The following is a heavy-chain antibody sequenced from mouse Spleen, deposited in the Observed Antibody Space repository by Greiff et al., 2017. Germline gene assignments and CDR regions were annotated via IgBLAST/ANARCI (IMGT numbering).Heavy chain of an antibody. D-gene: IGHD1-1*01. CDR2: IYPRSGNT. CDR1: GYTFTSYG. CDR3: ANYYGSSYVNPSFAY. J-gene: IGHJ3*01. Sequence: QVQLQQSGAELARPGASVKLSCKASGYTFTSYGISWVKQRTGQGLEWIGEIYPRSGNTYYNEKFKGKATLTADKSSSTAYMELRSLTSEDSAVYFCANYYGSSYVNPSFAYWGQGTLVTVSA. V-gene: IGHV1-81*01.